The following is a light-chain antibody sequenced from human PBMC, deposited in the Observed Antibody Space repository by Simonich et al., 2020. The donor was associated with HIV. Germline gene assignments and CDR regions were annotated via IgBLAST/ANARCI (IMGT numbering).Light chain of an antibody. V-gene: IGKV1-39*01. CDR2: AAS. CDR1: QSISSY. Sequence: DIQMTQSPSSLSASVGDRVTITCRASQSISSYLNWYQKKPGKAPKLLIYAASSLQRGVPSRFSGSGSGTDFTLTISSLQSEDFAVYYCQQYNNWPRTFGQGTKVEIK. CDR3: QQYNNWPRT. J-gene: IGKJ1*01.